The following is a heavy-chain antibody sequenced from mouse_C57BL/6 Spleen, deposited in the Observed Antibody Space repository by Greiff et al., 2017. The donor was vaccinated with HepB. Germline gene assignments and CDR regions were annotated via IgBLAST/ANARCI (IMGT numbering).Heavy chain of an antibody. Sequence: VKLQESGAELARPGASVKLSCKASGYTFTSYGISWVKQRTGQGLEWIGEIYPRSGNTYYNEKFKGKATLTADKSSSTAYMELRSLTSEDSAVYFCARWDDYAMDYWGQGTSVTVSS. V-gene: IGHV1-81*01. CDR3: ARWDDYAMDY. D-gene: IGHD4-1*01. CDR2: IYPRSGNT. CDR1: GYTFTSYG. J-gene: IGHJ4*01.